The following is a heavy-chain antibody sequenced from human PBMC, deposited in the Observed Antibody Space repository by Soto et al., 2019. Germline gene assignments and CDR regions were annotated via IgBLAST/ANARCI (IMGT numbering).Heavy chain of an antibody. CDR1: GFTVRDYA. D-gene: IGHD3-10*01. J-gene: IGHJ4*02. Sequence: LRLSCAPSGFTVRDYAMFWVRQAPGKGLEWVSTIFAGGGSTYYADSVKGRFTISRDNSKNILFLQMDSLRAEDTAVYFCAKDLIRGDGYIDFDYWGQGTLVTVSS. CDR3: AKDLIRGDGYIDFDY. CDR2: IFAGGGST. V-gene: IGHV3-23*01.